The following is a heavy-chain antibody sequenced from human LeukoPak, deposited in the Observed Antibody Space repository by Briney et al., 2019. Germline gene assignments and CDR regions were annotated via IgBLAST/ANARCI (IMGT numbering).Heavy chain of an antibody. J-gene: IGHJ4*02. CDR1: GGTFSSYA. CDR2: IFPIFGTA. Sequence: ASVKLSCNASGGTFSSYAISWVRQAPGQGLEWMGGIFPIFGTANYAQKCQGRVTITADESTSTAYMELSSLRSEDTAVYYCASQTTVTPVDYWGQGTLVTVSS. CDR3: ASQTTVTPVDY. V-gene: IGHV1-69*01. D-gene: IGHD4-11*01.